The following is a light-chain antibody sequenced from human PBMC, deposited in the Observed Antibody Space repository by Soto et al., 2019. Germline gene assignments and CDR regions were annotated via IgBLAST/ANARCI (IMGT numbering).Light chain of an antibody. V-gene: IGKV2D-29*01. CDR1: QSLLYSDGKTY. Sequence: ETELTQTPDSLSATPGQPASISCKSTQSLLYSDGKTYLSWYLQRPGQPPQILIHEVSNRFSGVPDRFTGTGSDTDFTLTISQVEPEDAGIFYCMQTRHLPLSFGGGTRVDIK. J-gene: IGKJ4*01. CDR2: EVS. CDR3: MQTRHLPLS.